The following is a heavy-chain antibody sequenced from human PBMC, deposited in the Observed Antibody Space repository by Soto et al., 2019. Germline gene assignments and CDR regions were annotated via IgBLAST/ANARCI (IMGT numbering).Heavy chain of an antibody. V-gene: IGHV3-11*01. J-gene: IGHJ6*03. CDR2: ISSSGSTI. D-gene: IGHD2-15*01. CDR1: GFTFSDYY. Sequence: PGGSLRLSCAASGFTFSDYYMSWIRQAPGRGLEWVSYISSSGSTIYYADSVKGRFTISRDNAKNSLYLQMNSLRAEDTAVYYCVPNLYDFQDIVVVVAPPNMDVWGKGTTVTVSS. CDR3: VPNLYDFQDIVVVVAPPNMDV.